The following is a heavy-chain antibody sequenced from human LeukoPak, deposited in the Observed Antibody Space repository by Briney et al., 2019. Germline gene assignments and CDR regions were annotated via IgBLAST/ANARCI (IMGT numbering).Heavy chain of an antibody. J-gene: IGHJ4*02. V-gene: IGHV4-39*07. CDR1: GGSISSGGYY. Sequence: SETLSLTCTVSGGSISSGGYYWGWIRQPPGKGLEWIGSIYYSGSTQYNPTLKTRVTISEDTSKNHFSLKLTSVTAADTAVYYCVGGGYGSTTLPFDYWGQGTLVTVSS. D-gene: IGHD2/OR15-2a*01. CDR2: IYYSGST. CDR3: VGGGYGSTTLPFDY.